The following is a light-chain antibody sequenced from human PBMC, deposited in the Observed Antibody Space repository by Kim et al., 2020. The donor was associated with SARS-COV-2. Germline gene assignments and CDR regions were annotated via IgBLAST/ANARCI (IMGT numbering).Light chain of an antibody. CDR3: QQYGSSPLT. CDR2: GAS. V-gene: IGKV3-20*01. CDR1: QSVSSTY. Sequence: EIVLTQSPGTLSLSPGERVTLSCRASQSVSSTYLAWYQQKPGQAPRLLIYGASSRATGIPDRFSGSGSGTDRTLTISRLEPEDFAVYYCQQYGSSPLTFGGGTKVDIK. J-gene: IGKJ4*01.